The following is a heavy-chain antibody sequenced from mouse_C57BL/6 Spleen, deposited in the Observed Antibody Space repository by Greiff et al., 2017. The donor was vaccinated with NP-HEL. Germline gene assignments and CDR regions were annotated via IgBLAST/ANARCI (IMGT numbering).Heavy chain of an antibody. CDR2: IRLKSDNYAT. J-gene: IGHJ4*01. CDR1: GFTFSNYW. D-gene: IGHD1-1*01. V-gene: IGHV6-3*01. CDR3: TEAVAHMDY. Sequence: EVMLVESGGGLVQPGGSMKLSCVASGFTFSNYWMNWVRQSPEKGLEWVAQIRLKSDNYATHYAESVKGRFTISRDDSKSSVYLQMNNLRAEDTGIYYCTEAVAHMDYWGQGTSVTVSS.